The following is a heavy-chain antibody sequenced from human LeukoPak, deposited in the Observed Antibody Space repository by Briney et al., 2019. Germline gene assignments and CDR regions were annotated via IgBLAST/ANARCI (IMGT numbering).Heavy chain of an antibody. Sequence: SETLSLTCTGSGGSISSYYWSWIWQPPGKGLEWIGYIYYSGSTYYNPSLKSRVTISVDTSKNQFSLKLSSVTAADTAVYYCARVDSSSWYVMDVWGQGTTVTVSS. V-gene: IGHV4-59*06. J-gene: IGHJ6*02. D-gene: IGHD6-13*01. CDR1: GGSISSYY. CDR3: ARVDSSSWYVMDV. CDR2: IYYSGST.